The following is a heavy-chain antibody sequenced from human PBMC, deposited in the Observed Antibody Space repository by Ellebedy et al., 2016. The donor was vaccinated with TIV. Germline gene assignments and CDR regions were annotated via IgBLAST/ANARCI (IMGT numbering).Heavy chain of an antibody. Sequence: GESLKISCKGSASSFTSYWIIWVRQTPGKGLEWMGKIDPSDSYTKYNPSFQGHVTISADKSISTAYLQWSSLKASDSAMYYCARVHLTGSYEDWGQGTLVTVSS. J-gene: IGHJ4*02. V-gene: IGHV5-10-1*01. CDR2: IDPSDSYT. D-gene: IGHD1-26*01. CDR1: ASSFTSYW. CDR3: ARVHLTGSYED.